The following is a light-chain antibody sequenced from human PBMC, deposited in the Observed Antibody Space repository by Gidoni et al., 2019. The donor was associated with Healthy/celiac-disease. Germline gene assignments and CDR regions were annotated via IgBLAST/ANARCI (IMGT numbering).Light chain of an antibody. CDR3: QQYNNWPRT. Sequence: EIAMTQSPATLSVSPGERATLACRASQSVSSNLAWYQQKPGQAPRLLIYCASTRATGIPARFSGSGSGTEFTLTISSLQSEDFAVYYCQQYNNWPRTFXQXTKVEIK. CDR1: QSVSSN. J-gene: IGKJ1*01. CDR2: CAS. V-gene: IGKV3-15*01.